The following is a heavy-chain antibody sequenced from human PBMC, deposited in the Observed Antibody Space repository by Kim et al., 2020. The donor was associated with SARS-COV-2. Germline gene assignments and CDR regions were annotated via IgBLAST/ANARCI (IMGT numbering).Heavy chain of an antibody. J-gene: IGHJ4*02. D-gene: IGHD5-18*01. CDR3: AKAIGRNVDTASDY. CDR2: ISWNSGSI. Sequence: GGSLRLSCAASGFTFDDYAMHWVRQAPGKGLEWVSGISWNSGSIGYADSVKGRFTISRDNAKNSLYLQMNSLRAEDTALYYCAKAIGRNVDTASDYWGQGTLVTVSS. V-gene: IGHV3-9*01. CDR1: GFTFDDYA.